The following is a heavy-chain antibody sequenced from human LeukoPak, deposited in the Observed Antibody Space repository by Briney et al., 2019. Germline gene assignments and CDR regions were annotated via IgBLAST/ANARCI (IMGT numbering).Heavy chain of an antibody. CDR3: ARDPSGRLFDP. CDR2: INHSGST. D-gene: IGHD3-10*01. Sequence: SETLSLTCAVYGGSFSGYYWSWIRQPPGKGLEWIGEINHSGSTNYNPSLKSRVTISVDTSKNQFSLKLSSVTAADTAVYYCARDPSGRLFDPWGQGTLVTVSS. J-gene: IGHJ5*02. CDR1: GGSFSGYY. V-gene: IGHV4-34*01.